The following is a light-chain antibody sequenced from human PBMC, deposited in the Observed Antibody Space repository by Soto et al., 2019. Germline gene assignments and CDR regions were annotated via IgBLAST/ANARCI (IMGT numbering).Light chain of an antibody. Sequence: QSVLTQPASVSGSPGQSITISCTGTVSDVGGYDSVSWYQQHPGRAPKLIIYGVNNRPSGVSNRFSASKSADTASLTISGLQAEDEANYYCCSYTTRTTYLFGTGTKAPS. CDR2: GVN. J-gene: IGLJ1*01. CDR1: VSDVGGYDS. CDR3: CSYTTRTTYL. V-gene: IGLV2-14*03.